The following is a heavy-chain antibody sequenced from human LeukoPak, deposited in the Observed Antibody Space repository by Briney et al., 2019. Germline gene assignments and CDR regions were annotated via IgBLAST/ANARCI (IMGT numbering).Heavy chain of an antibody. CDR3: VMIVADAFDI. J-gene: IGHJ3*02. V-gene: IGHV4-39*07. CDR2: IYYSGST. Sequence: SETLSLTCTVAGGSISRSSYYWGWIRQPPGKGLAWIGSIYYSGSTYYHPSLKSRVTISVDTSKNQSSLKLSSCTAADPAEYLCVMIVADAFDIWGQGTMVTVSS. D-gene: IGHD3-22*01. CDR1: GGSISRSSYY.